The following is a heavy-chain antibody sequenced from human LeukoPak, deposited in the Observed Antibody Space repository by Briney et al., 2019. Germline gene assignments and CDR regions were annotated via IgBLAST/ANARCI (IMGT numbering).Heavy chain of an antibody. J-gene: IGHJ4*02. CDR2: IYYSGST. V-gene: IGHV4-59*01. D-gene: IGHD6-6*01. CDR3: ARRSASIAYSNPDPPGY. Sequence: SETLSLTCTVSGGSISSYYWSWIRQPPGKGLEWIGYIYYSGSTDYNSSLKSRVTISVDTSKNQFSLKLSSVTAADTAVYYCARRSASIAYSNPDPPGYWGQGTLVTVSS. CDR1: GGSISSYY.